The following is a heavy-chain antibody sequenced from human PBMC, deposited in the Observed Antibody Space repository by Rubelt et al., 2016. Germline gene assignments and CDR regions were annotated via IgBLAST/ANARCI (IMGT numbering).Heavy chain of an antibody. CDR3: ANSSNHAVGIDY. Sequence: QPPGEAPEWLALIYWDDDKRYRPSLKSRLSITKDTSKHQVVLTMTDMAPVDTATYYCANSSNHAVGIDYWGQGTLVTVSS. CDR2: IYWDDDK. D-gene: IGHD1-14*01. J-gene: IGHJ4*02. V-gene: IGHV2-5*02.